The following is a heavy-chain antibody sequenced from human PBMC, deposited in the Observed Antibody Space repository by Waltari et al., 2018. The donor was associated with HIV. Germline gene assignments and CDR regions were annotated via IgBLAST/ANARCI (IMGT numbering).Heavy chain of an antibody. J-gene: IGHJ4*02. CDR1: GFTFSSYG. V-gene: IGHV3-30*18. D-gene: IGHD6-19*01. Sequence: QVQLVESGGGVVQPGRSLRLSCAASGFTFSSYGMHWVRQAPGKGLEWVAVISYDGSNKYYADSVKGRFTISRDNSKNTLYLQMNSLRAEDTAVYYCAKEIAVAGTGFDYWGQGTLVTVSS. CDR3: AKEIAVAGTGFDY. CDR2: ISYDGSNK.